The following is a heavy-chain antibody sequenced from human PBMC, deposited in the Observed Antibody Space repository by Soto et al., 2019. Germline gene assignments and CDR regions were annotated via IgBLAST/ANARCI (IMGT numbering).Heavy chain of an antibody. D-gene: IGHD5-18*01. Sequence: QVTLKESGPVLVKPTETLTLTCTVSGFSLSNAGMGVSWIRQPPGKALEWLAHIFSNDEKTYNKSLKSRLTISKNTSKSQVVLIMTNLNPADTDTYFCARIKERAYSPMEFWGQGALVPVSS. CDR1: GFSLSNAGMG. J-gene: IGHJ4*02. V-gene: IGHV2-26*01. CDR2: IFSNDEK. CDR3: ARIKERAYSPMEF.